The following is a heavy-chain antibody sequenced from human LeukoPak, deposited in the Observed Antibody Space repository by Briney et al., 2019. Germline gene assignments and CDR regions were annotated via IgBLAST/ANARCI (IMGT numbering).Heavy chain of an antibody. V-gene: IGHV3-74*01. J-gene: IGHJ6*02. D-gene: IGHD5-18*01. CDR1: GFTFSTYFW. CDR3: AGGYSYGYDHYYYYYGMDV. Sequence: GGSLRLSCAVSGFTFSTYFWMHWVRQAPGKGLVWVSRIRSDGGSSTYADSVKGRFTISRDNAKNSLYLQMDSLRAEDTAVYYCAGGYSYGYDHYYYYYGMDVWGQGTTVTVSS. CDR2: IRSDGGSS.